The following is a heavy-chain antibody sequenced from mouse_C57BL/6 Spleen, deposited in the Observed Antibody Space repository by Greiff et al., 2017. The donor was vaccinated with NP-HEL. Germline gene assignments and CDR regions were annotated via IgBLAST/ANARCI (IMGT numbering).Heavy chain of an antibody. Sequence: VQLQQSGAELVRPGASVKLSCTASGFNIKDDYMHWVKQRPEQGLEWIGWIYPENGDTEYASKFQGKATITADTSSNTAYLQLSSLTSEDTAVYYCTTYTKGGSSYPFAYWGQGTLVTVSA. CDR2: IYPENGDT. J-gene: IGHJ3*01. CDR3: TTYTKGGSSYPFAY. D-gene: IGHD1-1*01. CDR1: GFNIKDDY. V-gene: IGHV14-4*01.